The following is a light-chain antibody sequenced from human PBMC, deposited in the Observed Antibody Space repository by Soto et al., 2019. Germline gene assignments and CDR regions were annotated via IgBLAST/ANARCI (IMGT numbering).Light chain of an antibody. J-gene: IGKJ4*01. CDR2: DAS. V-gene: IGKV3-11*01. Sequence: EIVLTQSPATLSLSPGERATLSCRASQSVGTYLAWYQQKPGQAPRLLIYDASNRATGIPARFSGSGSGTDFTLTISGLEPEDFAVHYCQQRTNWPQLTFGGGTKVEIK. CDR1: QSVGTY. CDR3: QQRTNWPQLT.